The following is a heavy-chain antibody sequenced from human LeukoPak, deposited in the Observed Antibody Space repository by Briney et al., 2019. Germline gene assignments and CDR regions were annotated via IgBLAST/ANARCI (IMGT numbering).Heavy chain of an antibody. Sequence: GGSLRLSCAASGFTFSSYAMSWVRQAPGKGLEWVSYISSSGSTIYYADSVKGRFTISRDNAKNSLYLQMNSLRAEDTAVYYCAKVASTVADKYYYMDVWGKGTTVTISS. J-gene: IGHJ6*03. CDR2: ISSSGSTI. D-gene: IGHD6-19*01. V-gene: IGHV3-48*04. CDR1: GFTFSSYA. CDR3: AKVASTVADKYYYMDV.